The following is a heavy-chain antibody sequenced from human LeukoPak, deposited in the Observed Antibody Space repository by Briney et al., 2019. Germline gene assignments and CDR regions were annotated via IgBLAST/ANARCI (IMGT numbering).Heavy chain of an antibody. J-gene: IGHJ1*01. CDR2: IFYSGST. V-gene: IGHV4-39*01. CDR1: GASVSSSSYY. Sequence: SETLSLTCTVSGASVSSSSYYWEWIRQPPGKGLEWVGSIFYSGSTSYNPSLKSRVTMSVDTSKNQFSLKLNSVTAADTAVYYCARSTWSEYFHLWGQGTLVTVSS. CDR3: ARSTWSEYFHL. D-gene: IGHD5/OR15-5a*01.